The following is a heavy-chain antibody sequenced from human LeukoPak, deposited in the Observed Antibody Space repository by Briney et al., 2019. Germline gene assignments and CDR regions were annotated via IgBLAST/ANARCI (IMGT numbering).Heavy chain of an antibody. D-gene: IGHD3-10*01. CDR2: FDPEDGET. CDR3: ASTYYYGSGSPSHDY. V-gene: IGHV1-24*01. Sequence: ASVKVSCKVSGYTLTELSMHWVRQAPGKGLEWMGGFDPEDGETIYAQKFQGRVTMTEDTPTDTAYMELSSLRSEDTAVYYCASTYYYGSGSPSHDYWGQGTLVTVSS. CDR1: GYTLTELS. J-gene: IGHJ4*02.